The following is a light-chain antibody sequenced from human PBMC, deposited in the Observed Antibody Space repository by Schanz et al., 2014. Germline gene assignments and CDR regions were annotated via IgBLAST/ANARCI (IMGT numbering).Light chain of an antibody. V-gene: IGKV3-15*01. CDR2: GAS. Sequence: EIVMTQSPATLSVSPGERATLSCRASQSVSSNLAWYQQKPGQAPRLLIYGASTRATGIPARFSGSGSGTEFTLTISSLQPDDFATYYCQQYNSYPVFGGGTKVEIK. CDR3: QQYNSYPV. J-gene: IGKJ4*01. CDR1: QSVSSN.